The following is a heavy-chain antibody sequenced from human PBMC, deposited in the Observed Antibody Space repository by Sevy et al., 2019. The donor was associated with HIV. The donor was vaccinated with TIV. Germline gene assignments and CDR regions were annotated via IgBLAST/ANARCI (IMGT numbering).Heavy chain of an antibody. CDR2: ISHDGSNK. D-gene: IGHD2-8*01. V-gene: IGHV3-30*18. Sequence: GGSLRLSCAASGFTFSSFGMHWVRQAPGKGLEWVAIISHDGSNKIYAGSVKGRFTISRDNSKNTLYLQMDSLRVDDTAVYYCAKQGGYCSNGVCYRAFDYWGQGTLVTVSS. J-gene: IGHJ4*02. CDR1: GFTFSSFG. CDR3: AKQGGYCSNGVCYRAFDY.